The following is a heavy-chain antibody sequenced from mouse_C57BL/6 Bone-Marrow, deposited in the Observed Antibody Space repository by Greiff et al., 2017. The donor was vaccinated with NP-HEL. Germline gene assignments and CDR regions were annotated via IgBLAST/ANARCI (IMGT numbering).Heavy chain of an antibody. V-gene: IGHV1-15*01. CDR1: GYTFTDYE. J-gene: IGHJ4*01. Sequence: QVQLQQSGAELVRPGASVTLSCKASGYTFTDYEMHWVKQTPVHGLEWIGAIDPETGGTAYNQKFKGKAILTADKSSSTAYMELRSLTSEDSAVYYCTRLGYYGSSYTLNAMDYWGQGTSVTVSS. CDR3: TRLGYYGSSYTLNAMDY. CDR2: IDPETGGT. D-gene: IGHD1-1*01.